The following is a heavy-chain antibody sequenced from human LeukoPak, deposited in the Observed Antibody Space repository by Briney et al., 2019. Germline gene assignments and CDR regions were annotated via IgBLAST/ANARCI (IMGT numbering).Heavy chain of an antibody. Sequence: ASVKVSCKASGYTFTSYGISWVRQAPGQGLEWMGWISAYNGNTNYAQKLQGRVTMTTDTSTSTAYMELRSLRSDDTAVYYCARDPMYYDFWSGWGAYAGDYMDVWGKGTTVTVSS. J-gene: IGHJ6*03. CDR3: ARDPMYYDFWSGWGAYAGDYMDV. D-gene: IGHD3-3*01. CDR1: GYTFTSYG. V-gene: IGHV1-18*01. CDR2: ISAYNGNT.